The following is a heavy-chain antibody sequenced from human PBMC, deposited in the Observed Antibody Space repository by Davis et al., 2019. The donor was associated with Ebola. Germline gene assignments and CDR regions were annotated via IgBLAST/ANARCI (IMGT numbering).Heavy chain of an antibody. CDR3: ATSGWWY. J-gene: IGHJ4*02. CDR2: ISYDGSNK. D-gene: IGHD6-19*01. Sequence: GESLKISCAASGFTFSSYGMHWVRQAPGKGLEWVAVISYDGSNKYYADSVKGRFTISRDNSKNTLYLQMNSLRAEDTAVYYYATSGWWYWGQGTLVTVSS. CDR1: GFTFSSYG. V-gene: IGHV3-30*03.